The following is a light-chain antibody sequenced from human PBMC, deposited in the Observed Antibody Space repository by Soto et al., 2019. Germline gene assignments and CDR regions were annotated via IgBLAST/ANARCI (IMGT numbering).Light chain of an antibody. J-gene: IGKJ4*01. Sequence: EIVLKQSPGTLSLSPGERATLSCRASQSVSSSYLAWYQQKPGQAPRLLIYRASSRATGIPDRFSGSGSGTDLTLTISSLEPEDFAVYYCQQYGSSLLTFGGGTKVDI. CDR2: RAS. CDR1: QSVSSSY. V-gene: IGKV3-20*01. CDR3: QQYGSSLLT.